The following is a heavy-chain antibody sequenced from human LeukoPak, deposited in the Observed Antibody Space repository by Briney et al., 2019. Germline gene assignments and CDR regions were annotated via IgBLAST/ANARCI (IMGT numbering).Heavy chain of an antibody. V-gene: IGHV3-23*01. D-gene: IGHD3-3*01. CDR3: AKDYFWSGYYSDY. CDR2: ISGSGGST. CDR1: GFTFSSYA. J-gene: IGHJ4*02. Sequence: GGSLRLSCAASGFTFSSYAMSWVRQAPGKGLEWVSAISGSGGSTYYADSVKGRFAISRDNSKNTLYLQMNSLRAEDTAVYYCAKDYFWSGYYSDYWGQGTLVTVSS.